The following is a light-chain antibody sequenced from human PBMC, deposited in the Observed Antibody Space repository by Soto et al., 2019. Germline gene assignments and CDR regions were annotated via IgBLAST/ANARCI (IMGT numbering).Light chain of an antibody. Sequence: EVVVTQSPATLSVSPGERATLSCRASQSVSSNLAWYQQKPGQAPRLLIYEASTRATGISARFSGSGSGTEFTLTISSLQSEDFAVYHCHQYNNWPKTFGQGTRPESK. V-gene: IGKV3-15*01. CDR1: QSVSSN. CDR3: HQYNNWPKT. CDR2: EAS. J-gene: IGKJ5*01.